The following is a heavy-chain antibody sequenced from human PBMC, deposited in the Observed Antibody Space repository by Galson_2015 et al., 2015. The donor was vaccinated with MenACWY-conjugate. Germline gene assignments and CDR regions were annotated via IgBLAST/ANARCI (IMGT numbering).Heavy chain of an antibody. V-gene: IGHV5-51*01. CDR2: FNPLNSDT. J-gene: IGHJ6*02. CDR1: GYSFTDYW. Sequence: QSGAEVKKPGESLKISCKASGYSFTDYWIGWVRQMPGKGLEWMGIFNPLNSDTRYSPSFQGQVTISVDKSVSTAYLQWSSLKASDTAMYYCARHPPGGRGMDVWGQWTTVTFSS. D-gene: IGHD1-26*01. CDR3: ARHPPGGRGMDV.